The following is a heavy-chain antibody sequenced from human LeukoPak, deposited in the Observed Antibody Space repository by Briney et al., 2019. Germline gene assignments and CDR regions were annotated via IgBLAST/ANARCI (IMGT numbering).Heavy chain of an antibody. J-gene: IGHJ4*02. CDR2: ISSSGSSI. CDR1: GFTFSSYE. D-gene: IGHD3-22*01. Sequence: QPGGSLRLSCAASGFTFSSYEMNWVRQAPGKGLEWVSYISSSGSSIYYADSVKGRFTISRDYAKNSVYLQMNSLRAEDTGVYYCARGAHTPFDTSGFLVFWGQGLLVTVSS. V-gene: IGHV3-48*03. CDR3: ARGAHTPFDTSGFLVF.